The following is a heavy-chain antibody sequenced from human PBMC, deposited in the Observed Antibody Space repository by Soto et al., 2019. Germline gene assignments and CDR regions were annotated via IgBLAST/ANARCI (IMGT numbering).Heavy chain of an antibody. Sequence: QVQLVQSGAEVKKPGASVKVSCKASGYTFTSYAMHWVRQAPGQRLEWMGWINAGNGNTKYSQKFQGRVTITRDTSASTAYMELSSLRSEDTAVYYCARDLATYYYDGSGYYYWGQGTLVTVSS. CDR2: INAGNGNT. J-gene: IGHJ4*02. CDR1: GYTFTSYA. D-gene: IGHD3-22*01. CDR3: ARDLATYYYDGSGYYY. V-gene: IGHV1-3*01.